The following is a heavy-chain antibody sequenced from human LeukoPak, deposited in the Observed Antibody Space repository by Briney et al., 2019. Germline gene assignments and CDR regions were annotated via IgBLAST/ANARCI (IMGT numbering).Heavy chain of an antibody. CDR1: GYTFTGYY. J-gene: IGHJ4*02. D-gene: IGHD3-10*01. CDR2: INPNSDGA. V-gene: IGHV1-2*02. CDR3: ARGYSGSGSFFY. Sequence: ASVKVSCKASGYTFTGYYMHWVRQAPGQGLEWMGWINPNSDGANTAQKFQGRVTMTRDTSITTAYMELSRLRSDDTAVYYCARGYSGSGSFFYWGQGTLVTVSS.